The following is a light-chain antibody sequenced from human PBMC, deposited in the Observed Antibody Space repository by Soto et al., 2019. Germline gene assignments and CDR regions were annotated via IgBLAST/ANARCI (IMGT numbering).Light chain of an antibody. V-gene: IGKV3-20*01. Sequence: EVVLTQSPATLSLSPGERATLFCRASQSISNLLAWYQQKPGQAPRVLIYGTSIRASGVPERFSGGGSGTDFTLTITRLEPEDFAVYYCQQYGSSLFTFGPGTKVDFK. J-gene: IGKJ3*01. CDR3: QQYGSSLFT. CDR1: QSISNL. CDR2: GTS.